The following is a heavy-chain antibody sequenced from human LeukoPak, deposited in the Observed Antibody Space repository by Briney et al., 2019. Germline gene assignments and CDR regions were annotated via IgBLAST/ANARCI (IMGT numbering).Heavy chain of an antibody. Sequence: GGSLRLSCTASGFRFSRHGMHWVRQAPDKGLEWVAFIRYDGSEKFYADSVKGRFTISRDNSKNTVYLQMNSLRAEDTAVYYCAREDLKEGSFDYWGQGTLVTVSS. CDR2: IRYDGSEK. J-gene: IGHJ4*02. CDR3: AREDLKEGSFDY. V-gene: IGHV3-30*02. D-gene: IGHD3-10*01. CDR1: GFRFSRHG.